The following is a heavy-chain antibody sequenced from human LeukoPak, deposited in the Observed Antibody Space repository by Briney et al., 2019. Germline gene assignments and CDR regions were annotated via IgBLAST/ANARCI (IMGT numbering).Heavy chain of an antibody. CDR3: ARVQRGYFDY. Sequence: SSETLSLTCTVSGGSISRSSHYWGWIRQPPGKGLEWIGSIYYGGSTYYNPSLKSRVTISVDTSKNQFSLKLSSVTAADTAVYYCARVQRGYFDYWGQGTLVTVSS. V-gene: IGHV4-39*07. CDR2: IYYGGST. CDR1: GGSISRSSHY. J-gene: IGHJ4*02.